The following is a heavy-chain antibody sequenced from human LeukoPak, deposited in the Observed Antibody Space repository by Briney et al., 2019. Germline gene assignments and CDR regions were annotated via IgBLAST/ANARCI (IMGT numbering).Heavy chain of an antibody. CDR1: GFSFSSYG. J-gene: IGHJ4*02. CDR2: MRSDGGTK. V-gene: IGHV3-30*02. Sequence: GGSLRLSCAASGFSFSSYGMHWVRQAPGKGLEWVAYMRSDGGTKYYADSVKGRFTISRDNSKNTLYLQMNSLRPEDTAVYYCAEGYDSSGYYLDQWGQGTLVTVSP. CDR3: AEGYDSSGYYLDQ. D-gene: IGHD3-22*01.